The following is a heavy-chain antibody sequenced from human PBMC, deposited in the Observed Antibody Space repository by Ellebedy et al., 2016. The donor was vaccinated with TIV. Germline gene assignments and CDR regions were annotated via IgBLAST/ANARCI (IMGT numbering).Heavy chain of an antibody. J-gene: IGHJ5*02. Sequence: PGGSLRLSSAASGFTFRSYWMSWVRQAPGKGLEWVANIYQDGSEQYYVDSVKGQFTISRDNAKNSLYLQMNSLRVEDTAVYYCARRGSYGDYAVQINNWFDRWGQGTLVTVYS. CDR3: ARRGSYGDYAVQINNWFDR. V-gene: IGHV3-7*01. D-gene: IGHD3-16*01. CDR1: GFTFRSYW. CDR2: IYQDGSEQ.